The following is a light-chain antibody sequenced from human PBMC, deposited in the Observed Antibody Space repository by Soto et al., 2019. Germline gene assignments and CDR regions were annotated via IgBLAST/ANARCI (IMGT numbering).Light chain of an antibody. CDR2: DVS. CDR3: CSYAGSYTWV. CDR1: GSDVGGYDY. V-gene: IGLV2-11*01. Sequence: QSALTQPRSVSGSPGQSVTLSCTGTGSDVGGYDYVSWYQQHPGKAPKLIIYDVSKRPSGVPDRFSGSKSGNTASLTISGLQAEDEADYYCCSYAGSYTWVFGGGTKLTVL. J-gene: IGLJ3*02.